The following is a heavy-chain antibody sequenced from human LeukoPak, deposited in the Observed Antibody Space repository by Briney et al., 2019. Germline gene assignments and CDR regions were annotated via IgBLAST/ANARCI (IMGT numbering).Heavy chain of an antibody. J-gene: IGHJ4*02. Sequence: GGSLRLSCAASGFTFSRYAMSWVRQAPGKGLEWVSVISDSGGSTYYADSVKGRFTISRDNSKNTLYLQMNSLRAEDTAVYYCARETVVTTGGFDYWGQGTLVTVSS. CDR1: GFTFSRYA. CDR2: ISDSGGST. D-gene: IGHD3-22*01. V-gene: IGHV3-23*01. CDR3: ARETVVTTGGFDY.